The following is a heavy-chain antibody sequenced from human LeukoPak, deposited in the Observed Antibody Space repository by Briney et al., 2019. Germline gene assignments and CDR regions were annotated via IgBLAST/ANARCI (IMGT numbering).Heavy chain of an antibody. CDR1: GYSFTSYW. CDR2: IYPGDSDT. V-gene: IGHV5-51*01. Sequence: GESLKISCKGSGYSFTSYWIGWVRRMPGKGLEWMGIIYPGDSDTRYSPSFQGQVTISADKSISTAYLQWSSLKASDTAMYYCARHWVGGYCSSTSCYTGLDYWGQGTLVTVSS. CDR3: ARHWVGGYCSSTSCYTGLDY. D-gene: IGHD2-2*02. J-gene: IGHJ4*02.